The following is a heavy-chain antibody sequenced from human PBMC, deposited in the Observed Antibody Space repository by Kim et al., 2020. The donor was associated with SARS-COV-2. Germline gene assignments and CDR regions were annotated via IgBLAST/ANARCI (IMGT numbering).Heavy chain of an antibody. CDR1: GGTFSSYA. CDR3: ARGHCSSTSCYVGWYWFDP. J-gene: IGHJ5*02. D-gene: IGHD2-2*01. V-gene: IGHV1-69*13. CDR2: IIPIFGTA. Sequence: SVKVSCKASGGTFSSYAISWVRQAPGQGLEWMGGIIPIFGTANYAQKFQGRVTITADESTSTAYMELSSLRSEDTAVYYCARGHCSSTSCYVGWYWFDPWGQGTLVTVSS.